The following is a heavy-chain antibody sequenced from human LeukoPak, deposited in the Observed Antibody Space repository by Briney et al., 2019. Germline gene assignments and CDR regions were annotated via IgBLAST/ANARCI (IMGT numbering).Heavy chain of an antibody. CDR2: INAGNGNT. CDR3: ARERPPLPQHFMVRGVTLNWFDP. V-gene: IGHV1-3*01. D-gene: IGHD3-10*01. Sequence: GASVKVSCKASGYTFTSYAMHWVRQAPGQRLEWMGWINAGNGNTKYSQKFQGRVTITRDTSASTAYMELSSLRSEDTAVYYGARERPPLPQHFMVRGVTLNWFDPWGQGTLVTVSS. J-gene: IGHJ5*02. CDR1: GYTFTSYA.